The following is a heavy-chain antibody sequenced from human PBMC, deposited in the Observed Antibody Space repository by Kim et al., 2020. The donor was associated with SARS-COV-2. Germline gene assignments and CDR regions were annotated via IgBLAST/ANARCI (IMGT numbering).Heavy chain of an antibody. J-gene: IGHJ6*02. CDR1: GGTFSSYA. CDR2: IIPIFGTA. D-gene: IGHD3-16*01. Sequence: SVKVSCKASGGTFSSYAISWVRQAPGQGLEWMGGIIPIFGTANYAQKFQGRVTITADESTSTAYMELSSLRSEDTAVYYCARDMSAYSGGDYYYYGMDVWGQGTTVTVSS. V-gene: IGHV1-69*13. CDR3: ARDMSAYSGGDYYYYGMDV.